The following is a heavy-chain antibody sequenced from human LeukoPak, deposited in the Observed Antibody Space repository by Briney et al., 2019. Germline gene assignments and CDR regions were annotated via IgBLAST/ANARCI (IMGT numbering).Heavy chain of an antibody. Sequence: GGSLRLSCAAYGFIVSDFDMNWVRQAPGKGLEWVSYLSTSGSYIHYAESVKGRFTISRDAGNNSLYLQLDSLTVEDTAVYFGARGNYDFAYDPWGQGTLVTVSS. J-gene: IGHJ5*02. D-gene: IGHD3-3*01. CDR2: LSTSGSYI. CDR3: ARGNYDFAYDP. CDR1: GFIVSDFD. V-gene: IGHV3-21*01.